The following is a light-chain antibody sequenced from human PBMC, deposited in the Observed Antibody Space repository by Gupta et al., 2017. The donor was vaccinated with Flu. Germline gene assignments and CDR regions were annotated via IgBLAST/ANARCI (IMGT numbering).Light chain of an antibody. Sequence: EIVMTQSPATLSVSPGERATLSCRASQSVSSKLAWYQQKPGQAPRLLIYDATTRATGVPARFSGSGSGTEFILTISSLQSEDFAGYYCQQYNNWPPLTFGGGTKVEIK. CDR1: QSVSSK. CDR2: DAT. CDR3: QQYNNWPPLT. V-gene: IGKV3-15*01. J-gene: IGKJ4*01.